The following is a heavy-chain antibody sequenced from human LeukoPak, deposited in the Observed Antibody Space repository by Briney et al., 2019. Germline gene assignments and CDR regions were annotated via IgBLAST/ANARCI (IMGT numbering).Heavy chain of an antibody. CDR2: IYYSGST. J-gene: IGHJ4*02. Sequence: SETLSLTCTVSGGSISSYYWSWIRQPPGKGLEWIGYIYYSGSTNYNPSLKSRVTISVDTSKIQFSLKLSSVTAADTAVYYCARRPSGSKPFDYWGQGTLVTVSS. V-gene: IGHV4-59*08. CDR1: GGSISSYY. D-gene: IGHD6-25*01. CDR3: ARRPSGSKPFDY.